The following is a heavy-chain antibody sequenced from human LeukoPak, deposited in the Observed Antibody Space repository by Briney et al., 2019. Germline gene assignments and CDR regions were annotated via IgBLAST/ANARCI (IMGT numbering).Heavy chain of an antibody. V-gene: IGHV3-21*01. CDR3: ARPYCTNGVCYNNWFDP. Sequence: GGSLRLSCAASGFTFSSYSMNWVRQAPGKGLEWVSSISSSSSYIYYADSVKGRFTISRDNAKNSLYLQMNSLRAEDTAVYYCARPYCTNGVCYNNWFDPWGQETLVTVSS. J-gene: IGHJ5*02. D-gene: IGHD2-8*01. CDR2: ISSSSSYI. CDR1: GFTFSSYS.